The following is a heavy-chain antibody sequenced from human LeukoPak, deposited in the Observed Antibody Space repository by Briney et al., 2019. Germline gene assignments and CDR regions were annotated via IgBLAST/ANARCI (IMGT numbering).Heavy chain of an antibody. D-gene: IGHD2-8*02. J-gene: IGHJ6*02. CDR1: GVSISSAGW. V-gene: IGHV4-4*02. CDR2: IYHSGST. CDR3: ARLDTAASGVGSYYYYGMDA. Sequence: SETLSLTCAASGVSISSAGWWSWVRESPGKVLEWIGEIYHSGSTNYNPSLKSRVTISVDKSKNQFSLKLSSVTAADTAVYYCARLDTAASGVGSYYYYGMDAWGQGTTVTVSS.